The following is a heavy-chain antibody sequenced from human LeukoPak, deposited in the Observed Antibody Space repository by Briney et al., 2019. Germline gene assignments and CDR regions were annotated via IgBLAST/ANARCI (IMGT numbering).Heavy chain of an antibody. D-gene: IGHD4-17*01. Sequence: PSETLSLTCTVSGGSISSYYWSWIRQPPGKGLEWIGYIYYSGSTNYNPSLKSRVTISVDTSKNQFSLKLSSVTAADTAVYYCARLSTVTRSWYFDYWGQGTLVTVSS. V-gene: IGHV4-59*08. J-gene: IGHJ4*02. CDR3: ARLSTVTRSWYFDY. CDR2: IYYSGST. CDR1: GGSISSYY.